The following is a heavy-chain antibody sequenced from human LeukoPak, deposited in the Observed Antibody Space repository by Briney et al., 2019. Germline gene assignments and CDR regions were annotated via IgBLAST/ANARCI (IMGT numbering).Heavy chain of an antibody. D-gene: IGHD3-22*01. J-gene: IGHJ4*02. CDR2: INPSGGST. Sequence: GASVKVSYKASGYTFTSYYMHWVRQAPGQGLEWMGIINPSGGSTSYAQKFQGRVTMTRDTSTSTVYMELNSLRAEDTAVYYCAKAVSPNYYYDGFDYWGQGTLVTVSS. V-gene: IGHV1-46*01. CDR1: GYTFTSYY. CDR3: AKAVSPNYYYDGFDY.